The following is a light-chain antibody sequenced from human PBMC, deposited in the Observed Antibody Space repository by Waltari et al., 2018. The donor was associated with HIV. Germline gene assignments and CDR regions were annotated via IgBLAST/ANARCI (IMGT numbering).Light chain of an antibody. CDR2: EVS. CDR1: SSDVGGYNY. Sequence: QSALTQPASVSGSPGQSITISCTGTSSDVGGYNYVSWYQQHPGKAPKLMIYEVSNRPSGVSNRFSGSKSGNTASLTISGLQAEDEADYYCGSYTSSSTRVFGGGTNLTVL. J-gene: IGLJ3*02. V-gene: IGLV2-14*01. CDR3: GSYTSSSTRV.